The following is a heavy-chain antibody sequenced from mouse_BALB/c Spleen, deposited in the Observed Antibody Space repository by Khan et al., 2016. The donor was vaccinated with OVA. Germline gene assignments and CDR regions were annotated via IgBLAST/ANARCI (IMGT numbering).Heavy chain of an antibody. V-gene: IGHV3-5*02. CDR3: ARDYGSLYWYFDV. J-gene: IGHJ1*01. Sequence: VQLKQSGPGLVKPSQTVSLTCTVTGISITTGNYRWSWIRQFPGNKLEWIGNIYYSGTITYNPSLTSRNTITRDTSKNQFFLEMNSLTAEDTATYDCARDYGSLYWYFDVWGAGTTVTVSS. CDR1: GISITTGNYR. CDR2: IYYSGTI. D-gene: IGHD1-1*01.